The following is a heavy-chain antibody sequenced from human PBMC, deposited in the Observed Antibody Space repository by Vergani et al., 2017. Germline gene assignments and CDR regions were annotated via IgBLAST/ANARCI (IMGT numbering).Heavy chain of an antibody. Sequence: QVHLVESGGGVVQPGRSLRLSCVVSGLTSRYYGMHWVRQAPGKGLEWVAVISYDGTQKYYADSVKGRFTISRDNSKSTLYLQMNSLRTEDTAVYYCATKSCGTPGCQIGYFREWGQGTLVTVSS. D-gene: IGHD1-1*01. CDR1: GLTSRYYG. J-gene: IGHJ1*01. CDR3: ATKSCGTPGCQIGYFRE. CDR2: ISYDGTQK. V-gene: IGHV3-30*03.